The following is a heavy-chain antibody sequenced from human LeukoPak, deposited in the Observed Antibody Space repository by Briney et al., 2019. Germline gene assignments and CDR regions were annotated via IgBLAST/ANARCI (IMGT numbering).Heavy chain of an antibody. D-gene: IGHD6-19*01. V-gene: IGHV1-2*02. CDR3: ARAASSGWSSWGIDY. Sequence: ASVKVSCKASGYTFTGYYMHWVRQAPGQGLEWMGWINPNSGGTNYAQKFQGRVTMTRDTSISTAYMELSRLRSDDTAVYYCARAASSGWSSWGIDYWGQGTLVTVSS. CDR1: GYTFTGYY. J-gene: IGHJ4*02. CDR2: INPNSGGT.